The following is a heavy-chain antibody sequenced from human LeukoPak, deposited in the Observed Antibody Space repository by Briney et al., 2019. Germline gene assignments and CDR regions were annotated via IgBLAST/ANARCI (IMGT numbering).Heavy chain of an antibody. Sequence: ASVKVSCKASGYTFTSYDINWVRQATGQGLEWMGWMNPNSGNTGYAQKFQGRVTMTRNTFISTAYMELSSLRSEDTAVYYCARVVRYFDWLPYYYYYGMDVWGQGTTVTVSS. CDR2: MNPNSGNT. CDR1: GYTFTSYD. CDR3: ARVVRYFDWLPYYYYYGMDV. D-gene: IGHD3-9*01. J-gene: IGHJ6*02. V-gene: IGHV1-8*01.